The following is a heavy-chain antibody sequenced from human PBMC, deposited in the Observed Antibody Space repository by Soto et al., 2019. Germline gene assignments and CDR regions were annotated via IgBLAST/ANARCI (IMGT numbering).Heavy chain of an antibody. CDR2: ISSSSSYI. CDR3: ARYSCRSTSCYVSPAFDI. D-gene: IGHD2-2*01. Sequence: PGGSLRLSCAASGFTFSSYSMNWVRQAPGKGLEWVSSISSSSSYIYYADSVKGRFTISRDNAKNSLYLQMNSLRAEDTAVYYCARYSCRSTSCYVSPAFDIWGQGTRVTVS. CDR1: GFTFSSYS. V-gene: IGHV3-21*01. J-gene: IGHJ3*02.